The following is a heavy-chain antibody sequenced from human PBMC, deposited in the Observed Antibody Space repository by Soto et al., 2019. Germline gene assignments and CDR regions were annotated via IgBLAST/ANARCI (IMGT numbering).Heavy chain of an antibody. CDR2: ISTSGSSI. CDR1: GFSFSNHN. J-gene: IGHJ4*02. D-gene: IGHD1-26*01. V-gene: IGHV3-48*01. CDR3: ARSGNYRLDC. Sequence: EVQLVESGGGLVQPGGSLRLSCAASGFSFSNHNMNWVRQAQGKGLEWISYISTSGSSIYYADSVKGRFTISRDNAKNSLYLQMNSLRAEDTAVYYCARSGNYRLDCWGQGTLVTVSS.